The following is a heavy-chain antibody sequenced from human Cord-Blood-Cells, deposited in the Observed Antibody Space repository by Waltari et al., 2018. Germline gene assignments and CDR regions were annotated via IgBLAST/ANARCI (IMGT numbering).Heavy chain of an antibody. D-gene: IGHD1-26*01. V-gene: IGHV3-7*01. CDR2: IKQDGSEK. CDR1: GFTFSSYW. J-gene: IGHJ3*02. Sequence: EVQLVESGGGLVQPGGSLRLSCAASGFTFSSYWMSWVRQAPGKGLEWVANIKQDGSEKYYVDSVKGRFTISRDNAKNSLYLQMNSLRAEDTAVYYCARVKGGPHDAFDIWGQGTMVTVSS. CDR3: ARVKGGPHDAFDI.